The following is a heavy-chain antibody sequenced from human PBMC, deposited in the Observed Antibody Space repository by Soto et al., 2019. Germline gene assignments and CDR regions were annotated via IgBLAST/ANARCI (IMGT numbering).Heavy chain of an antibody. CDR1: GGSISSSSYY. V-gene: IGHV4-39*01. J-gene: IGHJ4*02. CDR2: ISYSGST. CDR3: ASSDGGSTMDY. Sequence: QLQLQESGPGLVKPSETLSLTCSVSGGSISSSSYYWGWIRQPPGKGLQWIGTISYSGSTYYNPSLKSRVTISVDTSKNQFSLKLSSVTAADTAVYYCASSDGGSTMDYWGQGALVTVSS.